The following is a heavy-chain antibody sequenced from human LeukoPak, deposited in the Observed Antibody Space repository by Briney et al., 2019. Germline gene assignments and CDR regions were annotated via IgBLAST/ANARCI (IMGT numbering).Heavy chain of an antibody. D-gene: IGHD5-18*01. CDR3: GKTTVGYSSGQKPAWPVDY. Sequence: GGSLRLSCEASGFTFGSHAMYWVRKAPGKGLDWAEGIFGSGGSPHYADPVKGRFTISRDNSRNTVYLQINSLRAEDTAVYYCGKTTVGYSSGQKPAWPVDYWGQGTLVTVSS. J-gene: IGHJ4*02. CDR2: IFGSGGSP. CDR1: GFTFGSHA. V-gene: IGHV3-23*01.